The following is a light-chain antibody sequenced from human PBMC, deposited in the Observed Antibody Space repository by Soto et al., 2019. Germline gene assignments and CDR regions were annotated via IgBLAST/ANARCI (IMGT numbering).Light chain of an antibody. Sequence: DIVMTQSPDSLAVSLGERATINCKSSQSVLYSSNNKNCLAWYQQIPGQPPKLLIYWASTRESGVPDRFSGSASGTDFTLTISSLQAEDVAVYYCQQYYSTPPTFGQGTKLEIK. J-gene: IGKJ2*01. CDR1: QSVLYSSNNKNC. CDR2: WAS. CDR3: QQYYSTPPT. V-gene: IGKV4-1*01.